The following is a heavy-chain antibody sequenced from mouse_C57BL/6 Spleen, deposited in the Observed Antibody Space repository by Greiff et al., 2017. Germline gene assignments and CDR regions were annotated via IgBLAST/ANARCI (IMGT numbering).Heavy chain of an antibody. CDR3: ARGDYSDPYAMDY. Sequence: QVHVKQSGAELARPGASVKMSCKASGYTFTSYTMHWVKQRPGQGLEWIGYINPSSGYTKYNQKFKDKATLTADKSSSTAYLPLSSLTSEDSAVYYCARGDYSDPYAMDYWGQGTSVTVSS. J-gene: IGHJ4*01. CDR1: GYTFTSYT. CDR2: INPSSGYT. V-gene: IGHV1-4*01. D-gene: IGHD2-13*01.